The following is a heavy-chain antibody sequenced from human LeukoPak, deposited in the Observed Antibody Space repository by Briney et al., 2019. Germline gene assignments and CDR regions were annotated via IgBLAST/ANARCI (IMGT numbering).Heavy chain of an antibody. V-gene: IGHV4-61*02. J-gene: IGHJ4*02. CDR1: GGPISSGSYY. Sequence: SETLSLTCTVSGGPISSGSYYWSWIRQPAGKGLEWIGRIYTSGSTNYNPSLKSRVTISVDTSKNQFSLKLSSVTAADTAVYYCASTSAPDTDYWGQGTLVTVSS. CDR2: IYTSGST. CDR3: ASTSAPDTDY.